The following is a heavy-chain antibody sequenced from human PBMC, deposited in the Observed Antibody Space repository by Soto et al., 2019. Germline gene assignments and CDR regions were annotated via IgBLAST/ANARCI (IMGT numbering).Heavy chain of an antibody. J-gene: IGHJ3*02. CDR3: ARVSSTSPDAFDI. CDR1: GGSISSYY. D-gene: IGHD2-2*01. V-gene: IGHV4-59*01. Sequence: QVQLQESGPGLVKPSETLSLTCTVSGGSISSYYWSWIRQPPGKGLEWIGYVSYSGSTNYNPSLKSRVTISVDTSKNQFSLKLSSVTAADTAVYYCARVSSTSPDAFDIWGQGTMVTVSS. CDR2: VSYSGST.